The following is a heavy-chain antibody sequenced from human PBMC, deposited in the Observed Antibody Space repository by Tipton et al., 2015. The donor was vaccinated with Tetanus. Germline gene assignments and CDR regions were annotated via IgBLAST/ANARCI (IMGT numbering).Heavy chain of an antibody. V-gene: IGHV4-39*01. J-gene: IGHJ4*02. CDR3: ARHPIAARPVY. Sequence: TLSLTCTVSGGSVSSGSYYWGWIRQPPGKGLEWIGSIYYSGSTYYNPSLKSRVTISVDTSKNQFSLKLSSVTAADTAVYYCARHPIAARPVYWGQGTLVTVSS. CDR2: IYYSGST. CDR1: GGSVSSGSYY. D-gene: IGHD6-6*01.